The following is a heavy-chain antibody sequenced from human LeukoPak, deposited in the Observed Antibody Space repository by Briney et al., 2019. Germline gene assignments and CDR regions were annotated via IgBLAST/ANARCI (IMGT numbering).Heavy chain of an antibody. V-gene: IGHV1-2*02. CDR2: INPNSGGT. J-gene: IGHJ5*02. CDR3: ASAGTPQYNWFDP. CDR1: GYTFTGYY. D-gene: IGHD6-19*01. Sequence: GASVKISCKASGYTFTGYYMHWVRQAPGQGLEWMGWINPNSGGTNYAQKFQGRVTMTRDTSISTAYMELSRLRSDDTAVYYCASAGTPQYNWFDPWGQGTLVTVSS.